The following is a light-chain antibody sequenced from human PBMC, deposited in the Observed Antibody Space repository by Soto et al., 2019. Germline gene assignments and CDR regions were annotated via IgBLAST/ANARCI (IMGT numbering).Light chain of an antibody. V-gene: IGLV2-14*01. CDR2: AVS. CDR1: SSDVGGFLY. J-gene: IGLJ2*01. CDR3: SSYPSSSTLVV. Sequence: QSALTQPASVSGSPGQSITISCTGTSSDVGGFLYVSWFQQHPGKAPKLMIYAVSNRPSGISNRFSGSKSGNTASLTISGLQAEDEADYYCSSYPSSSTLVVFGGGTKVTVL.